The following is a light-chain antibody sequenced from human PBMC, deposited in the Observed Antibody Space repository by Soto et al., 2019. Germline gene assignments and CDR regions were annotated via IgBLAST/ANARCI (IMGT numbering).Light chain of an antibody. CDR3: QQYDISVIT. V-gene: IGKV3-20*01. CDR1: QSVTSSY. Sequence: EIVLTQSPDTLSLSPGERATLSCRASQSVTSSYLAWYQQKPGQAPRLLIYAASSRATGIPDRFSGSGSGTDFTLTITRLEPEDFAVYYCQQYDISVITFGQGTRLEIK. J-gene: IGKJ5*01. CDR2: AAS.